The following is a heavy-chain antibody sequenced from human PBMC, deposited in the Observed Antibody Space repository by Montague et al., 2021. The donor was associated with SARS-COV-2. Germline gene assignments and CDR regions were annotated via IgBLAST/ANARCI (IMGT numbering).Heavy chain of an antibody. D-gene: IGHD3-16*02. V-gene: IGHV4-34*01. CDR1: GGSFSGYY. CDR2: INHSGST. Sequence: SETLSLTCAVYGGSFSGYYWSWIRQPPGKGLEWIGEINHSGSTNYNPSLKSRVTILVDTSKNQFSLKLSSVTAADTAVYYCARGYDYVWGSYRYLHWFDPWGQGTLVTVSS. J-gene: IGHJ5*02. CDR3: ARGYDYVWGSYRYLHWFDP.